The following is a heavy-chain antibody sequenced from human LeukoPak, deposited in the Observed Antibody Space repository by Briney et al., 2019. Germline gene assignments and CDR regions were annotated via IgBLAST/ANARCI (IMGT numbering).Heavy chain of an antibody. CDR1: GFTFSRNA. CDR2: ISVSGGST. CDR3: ARGPRLRRLLDY. Sequence: GGSLRLSCAASGFTFSRNAMRWVRQAPGKGLEWVSGISVSGGSTYYADSVKGRFTISRDNSKNTLYLQMNSLGAEDTAVYYCARGPRLRRLLDYWGQGTLVTVSS. V-gene: IGHV3-23*01. D-gene: IGHD3-16*01. J-gene: IGHJ4*02.